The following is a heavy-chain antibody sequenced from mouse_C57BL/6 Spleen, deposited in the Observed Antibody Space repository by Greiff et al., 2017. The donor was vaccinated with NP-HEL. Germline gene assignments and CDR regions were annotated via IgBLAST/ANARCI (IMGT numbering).Heavy chain of an antibody. CDR2: IYPGDGDT. V-gene: IGHV1-82*01. CDR1: GYAFSSSW. Sequence: VKLQESGPELVKPGASVKISCKASGYAFSSSWMNWVKQRPGKGLEWIGRIYPGDGDTNYNGKFKGKATLTADKSSSTAYMQLSSLTSEDSAVYFCARDMVTTRFAYWGQGTLVTVSA. CDR3: ARDMVTTRFAY. J-gene: IGHJ3*01. D-gene: IGHD2-2*01.